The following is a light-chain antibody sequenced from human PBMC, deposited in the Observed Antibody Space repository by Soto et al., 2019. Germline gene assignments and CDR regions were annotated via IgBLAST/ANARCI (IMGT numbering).Light chain of an antibody. CDR3: GGWDASLNGWV. J-gene: IGLJ3*02. CDR1: SSNIGTNA. CDR2: SNN. Sequence: QSVLTQPPSASGTPGQRVTISCSGSSSNIGTNAVNWYQQVPGTAPKLLINSNNQRPSGVPDRFSASKSGTSASLAISGLQSEDGANYYCGGWDASLNGWVFGGGTKLTVL. V-gene: IGLV1-44*01.